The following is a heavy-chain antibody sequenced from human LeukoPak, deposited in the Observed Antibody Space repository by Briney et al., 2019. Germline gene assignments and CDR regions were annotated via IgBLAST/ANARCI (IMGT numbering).Heavy chain of an antibody. CDR3: AKGGPYDILTGKNVFDI. CDR2: ISSSGSTI. V-gene: IGHV3-48*01. Sequence: GGSLRLSCVASGFTVSRDGMNWVRQAPGKGLEWLSYISSSGSTIYYADSVKGRFTISRDNAKNSLYLQMHNLRAEDTAVYYCAKGGPYDILTGKNVFDIWGQGTTVTVSS. D-gene: IGHD3-9*01. J-gene: IGHJ3*02. CDR1: GFTVSRDG.